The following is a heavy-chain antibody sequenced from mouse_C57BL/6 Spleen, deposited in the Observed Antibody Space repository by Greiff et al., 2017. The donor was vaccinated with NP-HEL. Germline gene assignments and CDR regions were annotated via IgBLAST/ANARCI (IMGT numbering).Heavy chain of an antibody. J-gene: IGHJ3*01. D-gene: IGHD3-2*02. CDR3: AQTAQAFAY. CDR2: INPNNGGT. Sequence: EVKLQESGPELVKPGASVKIPCKASGYTFTDYNMDWVKQSHGKSLEWIGDINPNNGGTIYNQKFKGKATLTVDKSSSTAYMELRSLTSEDTAVYYCAQTAQAFAYWGQGTLVTVSA. V-gene: IGHV1-18*01. CDR1: GYTFTDYN.